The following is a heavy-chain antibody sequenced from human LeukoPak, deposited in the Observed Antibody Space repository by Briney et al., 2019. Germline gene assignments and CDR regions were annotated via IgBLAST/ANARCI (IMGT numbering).Heavy chain of an antibody. V-gene: IGHV4-59*01. Sequence: SETLSLTCSVSGGSIRSYYWSWIRQPPGKGLEWIGYIHHSGSTNYNPSLKSRVAMSVDTSKDQFSLKVTSVIAADTAVYYCARERTVDPYMDVWGKGTTVTVSS. CDR2: IHHSGST. CDR1: GGSIRSYY. CDR3: ARERTVDPYMDV. D-gene: IGHD4-23*01. J-gene: IGHJ6*03.